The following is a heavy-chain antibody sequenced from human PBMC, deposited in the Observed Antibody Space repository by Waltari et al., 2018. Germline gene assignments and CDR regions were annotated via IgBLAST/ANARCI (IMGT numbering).Heavy chain of an antibody. CDR3: TKADSGWKYIQF. V-gene: IGHV3-53*05. CDR2: MYRDGTT. CDR1: GFSVSSNY. D-gene: IGHD6-19*01. J-gene: IGHJ1*01. Sequence: EVQLVESGGGLIQPGGSLRLSCAVSGFSVSSNYMIWVRQAPGRGLEWVSAMYRDGTTYHADSVKGRFAISRDNSRNTLYLQMNSLRTEDTAVYYCTKADSGWKYIQFWGQGTRVTVSS.